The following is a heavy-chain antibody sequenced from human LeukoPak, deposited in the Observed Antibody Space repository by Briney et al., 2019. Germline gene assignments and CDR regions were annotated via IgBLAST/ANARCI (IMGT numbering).Heavy chain of an antibody. CDR3: ARDYRFDSGCDLLDAFDV. CDR2: IYYSGSS. J-gene: IGHJ3*01. CDR1: GGSISSGVSY. V-gene: IGHV4-31*03. D-gene: IGHD5-12*01. Sequence: PSETLSLTCTVTGGSISSGVSYWSWIRQHPGKGLEWIAYIYYSGSSSYNPSLKSRVTISVDTSKNQFSLKLSSVTAADTAVYYCARDYRFDSGCDLLDAFDVWGQGTMVTVSS.